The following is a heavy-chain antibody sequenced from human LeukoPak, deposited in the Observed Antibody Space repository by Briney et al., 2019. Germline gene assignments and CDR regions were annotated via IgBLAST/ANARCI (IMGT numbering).Heavy chain of an antibody. CDR3: ARWGNDYSQFDS. CDR1: GFTFTSHW. V-gene: IGHV3-7*03. J-gene: IGHJ4*02. Sequence: GGSLRLSCIASGFTFTSHWMHWVRQAPGKGLEWVANIKQDGSEKYYVDSVEGRFTISRDNAKNSLYLQMNSLRTEDTAVYFCARWGNDYSQFDSWGQGTLVTVS. D-gene: IGHD4-11*01. CDR2: IKQDGSEK.